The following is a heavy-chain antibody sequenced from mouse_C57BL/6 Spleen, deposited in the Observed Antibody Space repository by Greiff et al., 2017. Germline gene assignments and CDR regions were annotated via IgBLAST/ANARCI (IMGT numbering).Heavy chain of an antibody. CDR2: ISDGGSYT. CDR3: ARVATVVAEGFAY. J-gene: IGHJ3*01. CDR1: GFTFSSYA. D-gene: IGHD1-1*01. V-gene: IGHV5-4*01. Sequence: EVHLVESGGGLVKPGGSLKLSCAASGFTFSSYAMSWVRQTPEKRLEWVATISDGGSYTYYPDNVKGRFTISRDNAKNNLYLQMSHLKSEDTAMYYCARVATVVAEGFAYWGQGTLVTVSA.